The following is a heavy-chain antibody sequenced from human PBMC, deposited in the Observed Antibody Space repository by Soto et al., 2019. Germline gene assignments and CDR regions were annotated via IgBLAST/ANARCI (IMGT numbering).Heavy chain of an antibody. D-gene: IGHD6-13*01. CDR1: GGTFSSYA. V-gene: IGHV1-69*01. CDR2: IIPIFGTA. Sequence: QVQLVQSGAEVKKPGSSVKVSCKASGGTFSSYAISWVRQAPGQGLEWMGGIIPIFGTANYAQKFQGRVTITADESTSTAYMELSSLRSEDTAVYYCARGHIPNIAAAGNYFDYWGQGTLVTVSS. CDR3: ARGHIPNIAAAGNYFDY. J-gene: IGHJ4*02.